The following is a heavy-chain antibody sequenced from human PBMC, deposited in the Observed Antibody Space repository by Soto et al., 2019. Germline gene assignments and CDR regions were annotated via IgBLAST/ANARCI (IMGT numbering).Heavy chain of an antibody. Sequence: PSETLSLTCSVSGGSISSGGYYWSWVRQYPGKGLEWIGSIYYSGSTSYNPSLKSRISISIDTSKNHFSLKPSSVTAADTAFYYCAGFPDSSGYPLDLRGQGTLVTVSS. CDR3: AGFPDSSGYPLDL. V-gene: IGHV4-31*03. D-gene: IGHD3-22*01. J-gene: IGHJ5*02. CDR2: IYYSGST. CDR1: GGSISSGGYY.